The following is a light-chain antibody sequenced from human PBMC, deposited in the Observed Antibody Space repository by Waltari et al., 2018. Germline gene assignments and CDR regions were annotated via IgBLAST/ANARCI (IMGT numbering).Light chain of an antibody. CDR1: SSNIGAGYD. J-gene: IGLJ2*01. V-gene: IGLV1-40*01. CDR3: QSYDSSLSGVI. CDR2: GNN. Sequence: QSVLTQPPSVSGAPGQRITISCTGTSSNIGAGYDVHWYLQLPGTAPTLLILGNNNRPSGVPDRFSASKSDTSASLAITGLQAEDEADYYCQSYDSSLSGVIFGGGTKLTVL.